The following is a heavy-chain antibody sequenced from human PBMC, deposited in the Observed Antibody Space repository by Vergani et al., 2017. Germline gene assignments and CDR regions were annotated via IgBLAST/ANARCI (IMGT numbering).Heavy chain of an antibody. D-gene: IGHD3-3*01. Sequence: EVQLVESGGGLVKPGGSLRLSCAASGFTFSSYSMNWVRQAPGKGLEWVSSISSSSSYIYYADSVKGRFTISRDNAKNSLYLQMNGLRAEDTAVYYCARGVTTPDDAFDIWGQGTMVTVSS. CDR3: ARGVTTPDDAFDI. CDR1: GFTFSSYS. J-gene: IGHJ3*02. CDR2: ISSSSSYI. V-gene: IGHV3-21*01.